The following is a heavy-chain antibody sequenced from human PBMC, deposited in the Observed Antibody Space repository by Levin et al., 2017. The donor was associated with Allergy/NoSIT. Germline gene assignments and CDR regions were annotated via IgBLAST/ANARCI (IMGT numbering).Heavy chain of an antibody. D-gene: IGHD2-15*01. Sequence: SETLSLTCAVYGGSFSGYYWSWIRQPPGKGLEWIGEINHSGSTNYNPSLKSRVTISVDTSKNQFSLKLSSVTAADTAVYYCARGVSRYKYCSGGSCYGGRADYFQHWGQGTLVTVSS. CDR2: INHSGST. V-gene: IGHV4-34*01. J-gene: IGHJ1*01. CDR1: GGSFSGYY. CDR3: ARGVSRYKYCSGGSCYGGRADYFQH.